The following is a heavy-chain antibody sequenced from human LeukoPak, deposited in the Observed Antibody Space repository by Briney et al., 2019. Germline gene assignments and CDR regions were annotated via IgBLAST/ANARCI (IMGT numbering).Heavy chain of an antibody. CDR1: GFTFSSYA. J-gene: IGHJ4*02. CDR3: AKGYSSGWNPTPYYFDY. D-gene: IGHD6-19*01. Sequence: GGSLRLSCAASGFTFSSYAMSWVRQAPGKGLEWVSAISGSGGSTYYADSVKGRFTISRDNSKSTLYLQMNSLRAEDTAVYYCAKGYSSGWNPTPYYFDYWGQGTLVTVSS. V-gene: IGHV3-23*01. CDR2: ISGSGGST.